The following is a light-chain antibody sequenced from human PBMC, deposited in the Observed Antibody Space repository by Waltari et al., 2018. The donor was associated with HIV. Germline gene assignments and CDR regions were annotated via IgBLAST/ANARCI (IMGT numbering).Light chain of an antibody. V-gene: IGLV3-21*02. CDR1: NIGSKS. CDR3: QVWDSSSDHRGV. Sequence: SYVLTQPPSVSVAPGQTARITCGGNNIGSKSVHWYQQKPGQAPVLVVYDDSDRPSGIPEGFSGSNSGNTATLTISRVEAGDEADYFCQVWDSSSDHRGVFGGGTKLTVL. J-gene: IGLJ3*02. CDR2: DDS.